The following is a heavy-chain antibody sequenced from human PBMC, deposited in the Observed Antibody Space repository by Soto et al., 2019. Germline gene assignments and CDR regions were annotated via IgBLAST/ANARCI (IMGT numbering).Heavy chain of an antibody. D-gene: IGHD2-2*01. J-gene: IGHJ5*02. CDR2: INPNSGGT. V-gene: IGHV1-2*04. Sequence: ASVKVSCKASGYTFTGYYMHWVRQAPGQGLEWMGWINPNSGGTNYAQKFQGWVTMTRDTSISTAYMELSRLRSDDTAVYYCARQVSTSGGWFDPWGQGTLVTVS. CDR3: ARQVSTSGGWFDP. CDR1: GYTFTGYY.